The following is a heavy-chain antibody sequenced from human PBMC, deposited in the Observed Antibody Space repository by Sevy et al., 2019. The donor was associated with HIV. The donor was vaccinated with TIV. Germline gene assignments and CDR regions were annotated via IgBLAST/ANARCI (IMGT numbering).Heavy chain of an antibody. J-gene: IGHJ6*04. CDR3: AKDAAWTGIAARDALSIYQFLDF. Sequence: GGSLRLSCAASGFTFSSYGMHWVRQAPGKGLEWVTFIQYHGGNQYYADSVKGRFTISRDNSKNTLYLQMDSLRPEDSALYYCAKDAAWTGIAARDALSIYQFLDFWGKGATVTVSS. D-gene: IGHD6-13*01. CDR2: IQYHGGNQ. V-gene: IGHV3-30*02. CDR1: GFTFSSYG.